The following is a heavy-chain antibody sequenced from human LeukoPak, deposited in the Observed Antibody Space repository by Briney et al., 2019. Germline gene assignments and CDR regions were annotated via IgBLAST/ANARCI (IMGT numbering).Heavy chain of an antibody. CDR2: IDKKDKGYATAT. Sequence: GGSLRLSCAASGFTFCGSAIHWVRQSSGKGLEWVGQIDKKDKGYATATAYAASVRGRFTISRDDSINTAYLQMKSLKTEDTALYYCTRDSGTYNWFDPWGQGTLVTVSS. CDR3: TRDSGTYNWFDP. J-gene: IGHJ5*02. D-gene: IGHD1-26*01. V-gene: IGHV3-73*01. CDR1: GFTFCGSA.